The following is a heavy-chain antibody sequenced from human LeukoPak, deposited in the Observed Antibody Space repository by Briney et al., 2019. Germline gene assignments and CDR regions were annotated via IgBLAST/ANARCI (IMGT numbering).Heavy chain of an antibody. Sequence: SATLSLTCAVDGGSFSGYYWGWIRQPPGRGLEWIGSIYYSGSTYYNPSLKSRVTISVDTSKNQFSLKLSSVTAADTAVYYCARGSTVTPYNWCDPCGQGTLVTVSS. J-gene: IGHJ5*02. CDR3: ARGSTVTPYNWCDP. D-gene: IGHD4-17*01. V-gene: IGHV4-34*01. CDR1: GGSFSGYY. CDR2: IYYSGST.